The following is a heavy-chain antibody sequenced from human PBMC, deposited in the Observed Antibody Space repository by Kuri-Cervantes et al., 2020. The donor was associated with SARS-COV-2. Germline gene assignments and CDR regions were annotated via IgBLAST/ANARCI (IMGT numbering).Heavy chain of an antibody. Sequence: LSLTCAASGFSVSGKFISWLRQAPGKGLEWVSIVYLDGRTDYADSVKGRFTISRDNSKNTLYLQMNSLRAEDTAVYYCAKIPIIAAAGADAFDIWGQGTMVTVSS. V-gene: IGHV3-53*05. CDR3: AKIPIIAAAGADAFDI. D-gene: IGHD6-13*01. J-gene: IGHJ3*02. CDR2: VYLDGRT. CDR1: GFSVSGKF.